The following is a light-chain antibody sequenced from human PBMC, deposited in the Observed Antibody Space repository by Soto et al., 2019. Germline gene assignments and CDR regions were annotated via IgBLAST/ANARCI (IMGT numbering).Light chain of an antibody. CDR2: GNS. Sequence: QSALAQPPSVSGAPGQKVTISCTGSSSNIGAGYDLHWYQQLPGTAPKLLLYGNSNRPSGVPDRFSGSKSGTSASLAITGLQAEDEADYYFQPYDRSLSAYVFGTGTKATVL. J-gene: IGLJ1*01. CDR3: QPYDRSLSAYV. CDR1: SSNIGAGYD. V-gene: IGLV1-40*01.